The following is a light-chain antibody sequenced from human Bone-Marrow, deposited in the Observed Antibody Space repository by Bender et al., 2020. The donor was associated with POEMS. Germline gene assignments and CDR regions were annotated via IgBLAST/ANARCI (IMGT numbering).Light chain of an antibody. CDR2: NDK. J-gene: IGLJ3*02. CDR1: ALPQKY. V-gene: IGLV3-10*01. CDR3: YSTDGGANQMV. Sequence: SYELTQPPSVPVSPGQTARITCSGDALPQKYVFWYQHKSGQAPMAVIYNDKQRPSGIPERFSGSRSGTKAALAISGAQVEDEGDYYCYSTDGGANQMVFGGGTKLTVL.